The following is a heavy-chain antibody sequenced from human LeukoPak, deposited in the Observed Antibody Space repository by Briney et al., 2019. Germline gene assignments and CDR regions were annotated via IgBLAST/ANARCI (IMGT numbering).Heavy chain of an antibody. J-gene: IGHJ4*02. CDR2: INHSGST. D-gene: IGHD6-13*01. CDR1: GGSISSSSYY. CDR3: SLVPLPIIRGANGDY. V-gene: IGHV4-39*07. Sequence: ASETLSLTCTVSGGSISSSSYYWSWIRQTPEKGLEWIGEINHSGSTNYNPSLKGRVTISVDTSKNQFSLKLSSVTAADTAVYYCSLVPLPIIRGANGDYWGQGTLVTVSS.